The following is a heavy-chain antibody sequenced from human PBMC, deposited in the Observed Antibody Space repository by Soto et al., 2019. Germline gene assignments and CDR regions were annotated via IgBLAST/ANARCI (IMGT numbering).Heavy chain of an antibody. D-gene: IGHD6-6*01. Sequence: QGTLKESGPTLVKPTQTLTLTCSFSGFSLSTSGVGVGWIRQSPGKALEWLALIYWSGDEHYRPSLKSRLSITKETSKNHVVLIMTDMDPVDTATYYCARGIATLPVFAFDIWGQGTMVTVSS. J-gene: IGHJ3*02. CDR3: ARGIATLPVFAFDI. CDR1: GFSLSTSGVG. CDR2: IYWSGDE. V-gene: IGHV2-5*01.